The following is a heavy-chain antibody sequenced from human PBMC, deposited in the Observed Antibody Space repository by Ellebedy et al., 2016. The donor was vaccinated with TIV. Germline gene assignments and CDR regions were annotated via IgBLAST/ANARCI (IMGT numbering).Heavy chain of an antibody. V-gene: IGHV3-48*01. D-gene: IGHD6-19*01. CDR2: ISTTSSNI. J-gene: IGHJ4*02. CDR1: GFTFSSYS. CDR3: ARGRCSSGWYCEY. Sequence: GESLKISCAASGFTFSSYSMNWVRQAPGKGLEWVSYISTTSSNIYYADSVKGRFIISRDNAKNSLYLQLDSLRAEDTAVYYCARGRCSSGWYCEYWGQGTLVTVSS.